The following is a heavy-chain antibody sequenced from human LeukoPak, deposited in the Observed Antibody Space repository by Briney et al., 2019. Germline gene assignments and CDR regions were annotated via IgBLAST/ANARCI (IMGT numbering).Heavy chain of an antibody. CDR2: ISWNSGSI. D-gene: IGHD2-2*01. CDR3: AKDRGYCSSTSCPIYDAFDI. CDR1: GFTFDDYA. V-gene: IGHV3-9*01. J-gene: IGHJ3*02. Sequence: GGSLRLSCAASGFTFDDYAMHWVRQAPGKGLEWVSGISWNSGSIGYADSVKGRFTISRDNAKNSLYLQMNSLRAEDTALYYCAKDRGYCSSTSCPIYDAFDIWGQGTMVTVSS.